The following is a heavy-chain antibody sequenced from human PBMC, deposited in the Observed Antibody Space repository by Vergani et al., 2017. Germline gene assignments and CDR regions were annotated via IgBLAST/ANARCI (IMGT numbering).Heavy chain of an antibody. V-gene: IGHV4-59*11. CDR3: ASDTHSGQRADR. D-gene: IGHD6-19*01. Sequence: QGQLQESGPGLVKSSETLSLTCSVSFDSIRNLYSNWIREPPGKGLEWIGSIHYSENTNYNPSLKTRVTISVDTSKNQFSLTLTSVTAADTALSYCASDTHSGQRADRLGQGILVTV. J-gene: IGHJ5*02. CDR1: FDSIRNLY. CDR2: IHYSENT.